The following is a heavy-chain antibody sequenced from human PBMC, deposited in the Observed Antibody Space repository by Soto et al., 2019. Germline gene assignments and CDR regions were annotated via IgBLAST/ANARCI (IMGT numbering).Heavy chain of an antibody. J-gene: IGHJ6*02. V-gene: IGHV2-26*03. D-gene: IGHD3-16*01. CDR3: APLVADSSANHYAFDF. CDR1: GFSLTTGRSG. Sequence: QVTLKESSPVLVKATETLTLTCSISGFSLTTGRSGVSWIRQPPGKALDWLAHIFSNNEISYSPSLQHRLSITADTSKRQFARTMTNVGPVDTVPYFCAPLVADSSANHYAFDFWRQGATLTVS. CDR2: IFSNNEI.